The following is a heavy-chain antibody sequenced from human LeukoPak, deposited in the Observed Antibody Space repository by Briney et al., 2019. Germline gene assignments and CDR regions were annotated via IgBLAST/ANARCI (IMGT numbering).Heavy chain of an antibody. CDR3: ARGGSAFDY. Sequence: SETLSLTCTVSGDSISSYYWTWIRQPPGKGLEWIGYIYYSGSTNYNPSLKSRVTISVDTSKNQFSLKLSSVTAADTAVYYCARGGSAFDYWGQGTLVIVSS. V-gene: IGHV4-59*01. CDR2: IYYSGST. CDR1: GDSISSYY. J-gene: IGHJ4*02.